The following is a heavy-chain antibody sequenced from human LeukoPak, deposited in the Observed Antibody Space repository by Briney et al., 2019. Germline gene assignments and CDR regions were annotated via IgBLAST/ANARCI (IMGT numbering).Heavy chain of an antibody. CDR3: ARYQQQYYYYMDV. J-gene: IGHJ6*03. D-gene: IGHD6-13*01. CDR1: GYTFTGYY. Sequence: GASVKVSCKASGYTFTGYYMHWVRQAPGQGLEWMRWINPNSGGTNYAQKFQGRVTMTRDTSISTAYMELSRLRSDDTAVYYCARYQQQYYYYMDVWGKGTTVTVSS. CDR2: INPNSGGT. V-gene: IGHV1-2*02.